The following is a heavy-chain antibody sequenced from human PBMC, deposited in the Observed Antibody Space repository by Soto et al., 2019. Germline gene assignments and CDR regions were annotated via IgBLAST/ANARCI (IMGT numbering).Heavy chain of an antibody. CDR2: ISYDGSNK. J-gene: IGHJ6*02. V-gene: IGHV3-30*18. CDR1: GFTFSSYG. Sequence: GGSLRLSCAASGFTFSSYGMHWVRQAPGKGLEWVAVISYDGSNKYYADSVKGRFTISRDNSKNTLYLQMNSLRAEDTAVYYCAKITVAGRRFYGMDVWGQGTTVTVSS. D-gene: IGHD6-19*01. CDR3: AKITVAGRRFYGMDV.